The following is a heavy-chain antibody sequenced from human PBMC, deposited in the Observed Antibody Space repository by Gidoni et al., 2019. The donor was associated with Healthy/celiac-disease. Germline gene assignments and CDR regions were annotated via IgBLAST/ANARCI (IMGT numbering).Heavy chain of an antibody. CDR1: GGSISSSSYY. D-gene: IGHD3-22*01. J-gene: IGHJ6*02. V-gene: IGHV4-39*01. CDR2: IYYSGST. CDR3: ARMGYDSSGYYSTKYYYYGMDV. Sequence: QLQLQESGPGLVKPSETLSLPCTVSGGSISSSSYYWGWIRQPPGKGLEWIGSIYYSGSTYYNPSLKSRVTISGDTAKNQFSLKLSSVTAADTAVYYCARMGYDSSGYYSTKYYYYGMDVWGQGTTVTVSS.